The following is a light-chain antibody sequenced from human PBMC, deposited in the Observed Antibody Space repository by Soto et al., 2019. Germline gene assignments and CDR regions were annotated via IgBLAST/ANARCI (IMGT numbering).Light chain of an antibody. CDR3: QQYGSSLGYT. Sequence: EIVVTQSPGSRSFSPFERATLSFRASQSVSSSYLAWYQQKPGQAPRLLIYGASSRATGIPDRFSGSGSGTDFTLTISRLEPEDFAVYYCQQYGSSLGYTFGQGTKVDIK. J-gene: IGKJ2*01. V-gene: IGKV3-20*01. CDR1: QSVSSSY. CDR2: GAS.